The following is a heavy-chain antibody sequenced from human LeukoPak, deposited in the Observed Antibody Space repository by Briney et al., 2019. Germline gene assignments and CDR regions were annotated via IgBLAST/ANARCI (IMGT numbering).Heavy chain of an antibody. CDR1: GGSISSGGYY. CDR2: IYYSGST. J-gene: IGHJ5*02. Sequence: SQTLSLTCTVSGGSISSGGYYWSWIRQRPGKGLEWIGYIYYSGSTYYDPSLKSRVTISVDTSKNQFSLKLSSVTAADTAVYYCARDLSKYQLPPGGFDPWGQGTLVTVSS. D-gene: IGHD2-2*01. CDR3: ARDLSKYQLPPGGFDP. V-gene: IGHV4-31*03.